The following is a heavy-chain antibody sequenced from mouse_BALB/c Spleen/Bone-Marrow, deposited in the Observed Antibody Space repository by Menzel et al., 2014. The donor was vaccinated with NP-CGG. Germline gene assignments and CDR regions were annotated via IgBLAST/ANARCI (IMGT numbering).Heavy chain of an antibody. CDR3: ARSNYYGSKGY. CDR2: INPSTGYT. CDR1: GYTFTSYW. V-gene: IGHV1-7*01. D-gene: IGHD1-1*01. Sequence: QVQLQQSGAELAKPGASVKMSCKASGYTFTSYWMHWVKQRPGQGLEWIGYINPSTGYTEYNQKFKDKATLTADKSSSTAYMQLSSLTSEDSAVYYCARSNYYGSKGYWGQGTTLTVPS. J-gene: IGHJ2*01.